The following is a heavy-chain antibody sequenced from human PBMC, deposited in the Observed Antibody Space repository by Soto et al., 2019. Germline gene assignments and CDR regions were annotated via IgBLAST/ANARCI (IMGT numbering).Heavy chain of an antibody. Sequence: SETLSLTCTVSGGSISSGGYYWSWIRQHPGKGLEWIGYIYYSGSTYYNPSLKSRVTISVDTSKNQFSLKLSSVTAADTAVYYCARVGRGADILTGYLAFDYWGQGTLVTVSS. J-gene: IGHJ4*02. V-gene: IGHV4-31*03. CDR2: IYYSGST. CDR3: ARVGRGADILTGYLAFDY. D-gene: IGHD3-9*01. CDR1: GGSISSGGYY.